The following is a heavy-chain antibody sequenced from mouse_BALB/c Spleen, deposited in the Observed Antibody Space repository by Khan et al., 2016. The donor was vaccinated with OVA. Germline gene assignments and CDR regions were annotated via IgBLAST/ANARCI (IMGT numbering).Heavy chain of an antibody. V-gene: IGHV1-77*01. J-gene: IGHJ3*01. Sequence: QVQLKESGPELVKPGASVKMSCKASGYTFTDYVINWVKQRTGQGLEWIGEIYPGSGTTYYNEKFKGKATLTADKYSNTAYMPLSSLTSDESAFYFCAKKYAAWFADGGQGTLVTVSA. D-gene: IGHD2-10*02. CDR2: IYPGSGTT. CDR1: GYTFTDYV. CDR3: AKKYAAWFAD.